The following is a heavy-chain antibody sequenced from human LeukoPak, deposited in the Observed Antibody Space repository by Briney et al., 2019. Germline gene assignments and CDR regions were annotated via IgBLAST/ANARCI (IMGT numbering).Heavy chain of an antibody. J-gene: IGHJ4*02. D-gene: IGHD6-19*01. V-gene: IGHV1-2*02. CDR3: ARRSTSGWNYFDY. CDR1: GYTFTNYY. CDR2: IVPDTGGV. Sequence: ASVKVSCKTSGYTFTNYYVHWVRQAPGQGLEWMGYIVPDTGGVDYDQRFQGRVTMTRDKSISTVYMELSSLKSDDTAVYYCARRSTSGWNYFDYWGQGTLVAVSS.